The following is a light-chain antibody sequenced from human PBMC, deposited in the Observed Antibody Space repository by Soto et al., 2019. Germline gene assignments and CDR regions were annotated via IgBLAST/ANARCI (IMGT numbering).Light chain of an antibody. CDR2: GAS. V-gene: IGKV3-15*01. CDR3: QHFNSWPLL. CDR1: QNVNNR. Sequence: EIVMTQSPAMLSVSPGERATLSCRASQNVNNRLAWYQQKAGQPPRLLIYGASTRATGIPARFSGSGSGTEFTLTISSLQSGDFAVYYCQHFNSWPLLFGQGTKVDIK. J-gene: IGKJ1*01.